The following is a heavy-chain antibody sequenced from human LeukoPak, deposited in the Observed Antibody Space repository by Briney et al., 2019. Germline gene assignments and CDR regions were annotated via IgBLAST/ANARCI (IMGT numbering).Heavy chain of an antibody. J-gene: IGHJ6*02. CDR3: TRDSSEHDYGDYVPKPVRSGYYYYGMDV. CDR1: GFTFGDYA. V-gene: IGHV3-49*04. CDR2: IRSKAYGGTT. D-gene: IGHD4-17*01. Sequence: PGGSLRLSCTASGFTFGDYAMSWVRQAPGKGLEGVGFIRSKAYGGTTEYAASVKGRFTISRDDSKSIAYLQMNSLKTEDTAVYYCTRDSSEHDYGDYVPKPVRSGYYYYGMDVWGQGTTVTVSS.